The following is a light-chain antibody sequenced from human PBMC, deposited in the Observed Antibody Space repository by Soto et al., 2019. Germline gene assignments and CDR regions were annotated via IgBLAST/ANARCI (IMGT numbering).Light chain of an antibody. Sequence: QSALTQPASVSGSPGQSITISCTGTSSDVGGYNYVSWYQHHPGKAPKLLIYDVSNRPSGISNRFSGSKSDNTASLTISGLEPEDEADYYCSSYTTSNTRQRVFGNGTQLTVL. J-gene: IGLJ1*01. CDR2: DVS. V-gene: IGLV2-14*03. CDR1: SSDVGGYNY. CDR3: SSYTTSNTRQRV.